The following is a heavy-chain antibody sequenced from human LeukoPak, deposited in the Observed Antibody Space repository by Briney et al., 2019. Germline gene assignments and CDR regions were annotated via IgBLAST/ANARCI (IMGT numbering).Heavy chain of an antibody. J-gene: IGHJ4*02. CDR1: GFTFSSYS. Sequence: GGSLRLSCAASGFTFSSYSMNWVRQAPGKGLEWVSAISNSGGTTYYADSVKGRFTISRDNSKNTLFLQMSSLRAEDTAVYYCAKDAYSSGPYYFDYWGQGTLVTVSS. CDR3: AKDAYSSGPYYFDY. D-gene: IGHD6-19*01. CDR2: ISNSGGTT. V-gene: IGHV3-23*01.